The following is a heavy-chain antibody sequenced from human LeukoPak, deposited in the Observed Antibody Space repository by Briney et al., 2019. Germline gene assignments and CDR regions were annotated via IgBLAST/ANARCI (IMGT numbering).Heavy chain of an antibody. CDR2: ISYDGSNK. D-gene: IGHD4-17*01. CDR3: ARDRYDYGDYRHAFDI. J-gene: IGHJ3*02. V-gene: IGHV3-30*09. Sequence: GSLGLSCAASGFTFSSYAMHWVRQAPGKGLEWVAVISYDGSNKYYADSVKGRFAISRDNSKNTLYLQMNSLRAEDTAVYYCARDRYDYGDYRHAFDIWGQGTMVTVSS. CDR1: GFTFSSYA.